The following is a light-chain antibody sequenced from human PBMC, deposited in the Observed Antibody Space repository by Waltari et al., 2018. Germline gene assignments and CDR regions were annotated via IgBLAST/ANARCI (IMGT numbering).Light chain of an antibody. J-gene: IGKJ1*01. CDR3: QQYSAYPET. CDR1: QSISSW. Sequence: DIQMTQSPSTLSASIGDRVTITCRASQSISSWLAWYKQKPGKAPKLLIYTASSLESGVPSRFSGSGSGTEFTLTISSLQPDDSATYYCQQYSAYPETFGQGTKVEIK. V-gene: IGKV1-5*03. CDR2: TAS.